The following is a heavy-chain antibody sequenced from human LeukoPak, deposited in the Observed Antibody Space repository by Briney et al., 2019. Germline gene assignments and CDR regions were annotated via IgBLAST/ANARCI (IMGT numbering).Heavy chain of an antibody. CDR2: ISSSSSYI. CDR1: GFTFSSYS. Sequence: PGGSLRLSCAASGFTFSSYSMNWVRQAPGKGLEWVSSISSSSSYINYADSVKGRFTISRDNANAKSSLYLQMNSLRAEDTAVYYCARDYGDYGDYYYGMDVWGQGTTVTVSS. V-gene: IGHV3-21*06. CDR3: ARDYGDYGDYYYGMDV. J-gene: IGHJ6*02. D-gene: IGHD4-17*01.